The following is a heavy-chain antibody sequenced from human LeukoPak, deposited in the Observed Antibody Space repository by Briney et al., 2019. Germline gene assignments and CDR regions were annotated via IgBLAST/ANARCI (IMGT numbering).Heavy chain of an antibody. CDR3: AKVPTHYYGSGNYYFDY. D-gene: IGHD3-10*01. J-gene: IGHJ4*02. V-gene: IGHV3-23*01. CDR2: ISGSGGST. Sequence: GGSLRLSWAASGFTFSSYAMSWVGQAPGKGLEGVSAISGSGGSTYYADSVKGRFTISRDNSKNTLYLQMNSLRAEDTAVYYCAKVPTHYYGSGNYYFDYWGQGTLVTVSS. CDR1: GFTFSSYA.